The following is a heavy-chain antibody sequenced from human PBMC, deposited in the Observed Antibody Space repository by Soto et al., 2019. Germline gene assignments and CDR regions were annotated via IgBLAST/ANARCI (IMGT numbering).Heavy chain of an antibody. Sequence: QVQLVESGGGVVQPGRSLRLSCAASGFTFSSYAMHWVRQAPGKGLEWVAVISYDGSNKYYADSVKGRFTISRDNSKNTLYLQMNSLSSDDTAVYYCARVNGGSVFGVVITGGVDYWGQGTLVTVSS. CDR3: ARVNGGSVFGVVITGGVDY. CDR2: ISYDGSNK. D-gene: IGHD3-3*01. J-gene: IGHJ4*02. CDR1: GFTFSSYA. V-gene: IGHV3-30-3*01.